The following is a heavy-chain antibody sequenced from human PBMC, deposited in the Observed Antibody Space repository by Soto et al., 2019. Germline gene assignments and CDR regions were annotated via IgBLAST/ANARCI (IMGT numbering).Heavy chain of an antibody. CDR2: IGTAGDT. V-gene: IGHV3-13*01. Sequence: EVQLVESGGGLVQPGGSLRLSCAASGFTFSSYDMHWVRQATGKGLEWVSTIGTAGDTYYPGSVKGRFTIXRENAKNSXXXXXXXXXXXXXXXXXXXXRGPYDSSGYSRPNYWYFDLWGRGTLVTVSS. CDR1: GFTFSSYD. D-gene: IGHD3-22*01. CDR3: XXRGPYDSSGYSRPNYWYFDL. J-gene: IGHJ2*01.